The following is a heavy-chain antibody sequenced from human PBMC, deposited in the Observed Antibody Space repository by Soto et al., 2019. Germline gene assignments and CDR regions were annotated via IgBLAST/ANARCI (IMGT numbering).Heavy chain of an antibody. CDR3: ARTIMVRGVIISVVDY. J-gene: IGHJ4*02. D-gene: IGHD3-10*01. CDR2: ISAYNGNT. V-gene: IGHV1-18*01. CDR1: GYTFTSYG. Sequence: ASVKVSCKASGYTFTSYGSSWVRQAPGQGLEWMGWISAYNGNTNYAQKLQGRVTMTTDTSTSTAYMELRSLRSDDTAVYYCARTIMVRGVIISVVDYWGQGTLVTVSS.